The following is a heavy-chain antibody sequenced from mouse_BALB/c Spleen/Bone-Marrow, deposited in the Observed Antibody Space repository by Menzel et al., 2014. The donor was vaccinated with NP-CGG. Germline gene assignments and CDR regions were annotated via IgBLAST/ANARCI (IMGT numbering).Heavy chain of an antibody. D-gene: IGHD2-4*01. J-gene: IGHJ4*01. Sequence: VQLQQSGPELVKPGASVKMSCKASGYTFSAYVMHWVQQKPGQGLEWIGYINPYNDGTKYNEKFKGKATLTSDKSSSTAYMELSSLTSEDSAVYYCAREGGLRRRDYYAMGYWGQGTSVTVSS. CDR1: GYTFSAYV. V-gene: IGHV1-14*01. CDR3: AREGGLRRRDYYAMGY. CDR2: INPYNDGT.